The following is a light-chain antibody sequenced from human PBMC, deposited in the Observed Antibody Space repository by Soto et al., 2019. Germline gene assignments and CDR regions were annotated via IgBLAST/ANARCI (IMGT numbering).Light chain of an antibody. J-gene: IGKJ1*01. V-gene: IGKV1-5*03. CDR1: QTISSW. CDR3: QQHNSYSRT. Sequence: DIQMTQSPSTLSGSVGDRFTITCRASQTISSWLAWYQQKPGKAPKLLIYKASSLESGVPSRFSGSGSGTEFTLTISSLQPDDFATYYCQQHNSYSRTFGQGTKVDI. CDR2: KAS.